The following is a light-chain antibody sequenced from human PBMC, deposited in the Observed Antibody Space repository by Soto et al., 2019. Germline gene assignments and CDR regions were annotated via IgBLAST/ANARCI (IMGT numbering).Light chain of an antibody. J-gene: IGLJ1*01. CDR2: EVS. CDR3: NSYRHSTTLV. CDR1: SSNVGGYNS. Sequence: QSALTQPASVSGSPGQSLTISCTGTSSNVGGYNSVSWFQQHPSKAPKLIIYEVSHRPSGVSIRFSGSKSGNTASLTISGLQAEDEADYYCNSYRHSTTLVFGTG. V-gene: IGLV2-14*01.